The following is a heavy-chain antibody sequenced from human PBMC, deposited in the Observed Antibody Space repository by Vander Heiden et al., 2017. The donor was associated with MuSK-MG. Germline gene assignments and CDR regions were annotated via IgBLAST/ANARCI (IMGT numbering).Heavy chain of an antibody. Sequence: QVQLVESGGGVVQPGRSLRLSCAASGFTFRSYAMHWVRQAPGKGLEWVAVISYDGSNKYYADSVKGRFTISRDNSKNTLYLQMNSLRAEDTAVYYCARVPSSSFQYFQHWGQGTLVTVSS. D-gene: IGHD6-13*01. CDR2: ISYDGSNK. J-gene: IGHJ1*01. V-gene: IGHV3-30-3*01. CDR3: ARVPSSSFQYFQH. CDR1: GFTFRSYA.